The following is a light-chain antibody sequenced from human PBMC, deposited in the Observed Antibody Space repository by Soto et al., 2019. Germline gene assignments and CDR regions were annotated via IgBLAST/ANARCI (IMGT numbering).Light chain of an antibody. CDR2: DAS. J-gene: IGKJ1*01. Sequence: EIVLTQSPATLSLSPGERATLSFRASQSVSSYLAWYQQKPGQAPRLLIYDASNRATGIPARFSGSGSGTEFTLTINSLQSEDFAVYYCQQYNNWPRTFGQGTKVDIK. CDR1: QSVSSY. V-gene: IGKV3-11*01. CDR3: QQYNNWPRT.